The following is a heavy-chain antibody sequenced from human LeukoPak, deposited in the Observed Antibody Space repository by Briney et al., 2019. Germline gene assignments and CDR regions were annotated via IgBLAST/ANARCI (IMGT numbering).Heavy chain of an antibody. CDR3: ARASGWSLNWFDP. CDR2: ISSSSSTI. Sequence: GGSLRLSCAASGFTFSSYSMNWVRQAPGKGLEWVSYISSSSSTIYYADSVKGRFTISRDNAKNSLYLQMNSLRAEDTAVCYCARASGWSLNWFDPWGQGTLVTVSS. D-gene: IGHD6-19*01. CDR1: GFTFSSYS. V-gene: IGHV3-48*01. J-gene: IGHJ5*02.